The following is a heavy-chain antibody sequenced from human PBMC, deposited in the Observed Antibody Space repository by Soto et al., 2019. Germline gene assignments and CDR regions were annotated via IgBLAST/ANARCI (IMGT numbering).Heavy chain of an antibody. CDR2: INHSGST. Sequence: TLSLTCAVYGGSFSGYYWRWIRQPPGKGLEWIGEINHSGSTNYNPSLKSRVTISVDTSKNQFSLKLSSVTAADTAVYYCARGKGYCSSTSCYLGWFDTWGQGXLVTVYS. J-gene: IGHJ5*02. CDR1: GGSFSGYY. D-gene: IGHD2-2*01. V-gene: IGHV4-34*01. CDR3: ARGKGYCSSTSCYLGWFDT.